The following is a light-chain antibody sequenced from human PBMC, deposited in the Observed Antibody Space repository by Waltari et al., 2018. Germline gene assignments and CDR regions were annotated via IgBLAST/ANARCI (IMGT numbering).Light chain of an antibody. CDR3: QHYVRLPVT. Sequence: ATLSCRASQSVSRSLAWYQQKSGQAPRLLIYGASSRATGVPDRFSGSGSGTDFSLTISRLEPEDFAVYYCQHYVRLPVTFGQGTKVEIK. V-gene: IGKV3-20*01. CDR1: QSVSRS. CDR2: GAS. J-gene: IGKJ1*01.